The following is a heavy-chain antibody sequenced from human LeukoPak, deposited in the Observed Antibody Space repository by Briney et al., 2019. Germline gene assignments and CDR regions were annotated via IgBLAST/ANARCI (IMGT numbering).Heavy chain of an antibody. CDR1: GGSINTYY. Sequence: SETLSLTCSVSGGSINTYYWSWIRQPPGKGLEWIGYIYYSGSTNYNPSLKSRLTISVDTSKNQFSLKLSSVTAADTAVYYCAGGYSSGWYYMDVWGKGTTVTVSS. CDR2: IYYSGST. J-gene: IGHJ6*03. CDR3: AGGYSSGWYYMDV. D-gene: IGHD6-19*01. V-gene: IGHV4-59*01.